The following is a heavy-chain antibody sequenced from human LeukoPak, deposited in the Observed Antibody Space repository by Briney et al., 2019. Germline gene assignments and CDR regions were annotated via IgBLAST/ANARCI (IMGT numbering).Heavy chain of an antibody. D-gene: IGHD1-1*01. Sequence: PGGSLRLSCAASGFTFSSYGMHWVRQAPGKGLEWVAFIRYDGSNKYYADSVKGRFTISRDNSKNTLYLQMNSLRAEDTAVYYCAYHWNDEPTWFDPWGQGTLVTVSS. CDR1: GFTFSSYG. CDR3: AYHWNDEPTWFDP. CDR2: IRYDGSNK. V-gene: IGHV3-30*02. J-gene: IGHJ5*02.